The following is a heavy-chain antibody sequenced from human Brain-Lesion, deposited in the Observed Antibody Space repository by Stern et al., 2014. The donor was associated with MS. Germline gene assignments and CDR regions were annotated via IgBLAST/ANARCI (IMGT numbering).Heavy chain of an antibody. J-gene: IGHJ6*02. D-gene: IGHD2-2*01. CDR1: GGSISSGGYY. V-gene: IGHV4-61*02. Sequence: QVQLVESGPGLVKPSQTLSLSCTVSGGSISSGGYYWSWIRQPAGKGLEWIGRIFNSGSTSYNPSLQSRVTISIDTSKNQFPLRLNSMTAADTAVYYCARGRVVPGFQYYATDVWGQGTTVIVSS. CDR2: IFNSGST. CDR3: ARGRVVPGFQYYATDV.